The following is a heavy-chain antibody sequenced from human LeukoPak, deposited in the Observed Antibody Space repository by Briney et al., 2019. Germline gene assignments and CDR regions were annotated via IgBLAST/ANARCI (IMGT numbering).Heavy chain of an antibody. Sequence: GGSLRLSCTASGFIFGDYGMSWFRQAPGKGLEWVAVIWYDGSNKYYADSVKGRFTISRDNSKNTLYLQMNSLRAEDTAVYYCARDTYYYDSSGFSPYYYYYGMDVWGQGTTVTVSS. CDR1: GFIFGDYG. J-gene: IGHJ6*02. CDR3: ARDTYYYDSSGFSPYYYYYGMDV. CDR2: IWYDGSNK. D-gene: IGHD3-22*01. V-gene: IGHV3-33*01.